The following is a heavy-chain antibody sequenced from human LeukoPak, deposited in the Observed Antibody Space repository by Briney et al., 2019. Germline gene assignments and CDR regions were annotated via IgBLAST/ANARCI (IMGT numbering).Heavy chain of an antibody. V-gene: IGHV1-2*02. D-gene: IGHD1-14*01. CDR3: AREPLGHDHDFDY. J-gene: IGHJ4*02. CDR2: INLNSGDT. Sequence: ASVKVSCKASGYTFTGYHMHWVRQAPGQGLEWMGWINLNSGDTTSAQNFQGRVTMTRDTSIRTAYMELSRLTSDDTAGYYCAREPLGHDHDFDYWGQGTLVTVSS. CDR1: GYTFTGYH.